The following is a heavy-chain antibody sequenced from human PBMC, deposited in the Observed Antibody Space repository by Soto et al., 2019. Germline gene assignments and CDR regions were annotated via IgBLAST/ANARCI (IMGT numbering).Heavy chain of an antibody. Sequence: QVQLQESGPGLVKPAETLSLTCTVSGGSLSSYYWTWIRQPPGKGLEWIGYVYYSGNTNYNPSLKSRVTISVDTSKNQFSLKLGSVTAADTAVYYRAKLPWADYGGIFDPWGQGTLVTVSS. CDR2: VYYSGNT. CDR3: AKLPWADYGGIFDP. J-gene: IGHJ5*02. CDR1: GGSLSSYY. V-gene: IGHV4-59*01. D-gene: IGHD4-17*01.